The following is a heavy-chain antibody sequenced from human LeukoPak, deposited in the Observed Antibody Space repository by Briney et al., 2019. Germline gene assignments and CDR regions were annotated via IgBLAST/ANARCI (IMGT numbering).Heavy chain of an antibody. D-gene: IGHD6-19*01. Sequence: PGGSLRLSCAGSGFIFSSYGMHWVSQAPGKGLEWMAFIRSDGSNKYYADSVKGRFTIYRDNSKNTLYLQMNSLRAEDTAVYYCARILDSAWGELGYWGQGTLVTVSS. CDR1: GFIFSSYG. CDR2: IRSDGSNK. J-gene: IGHJ4*02. CDR3: ARILDSAWGELGY. V-gene: IGHV3-30*02.